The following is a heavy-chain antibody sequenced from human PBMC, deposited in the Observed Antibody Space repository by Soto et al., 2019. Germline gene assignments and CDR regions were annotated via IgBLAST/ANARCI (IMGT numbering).Heavy chain of an antibody. J-gene: IGHJ4*02. V-gene: IGHV1-18*04. CDR1: GYTFTDYG. CDR3: AREEGISDWHAFDY. Sequence: QVQLVQSGAEVKKPGASVKVSCKASGYTFTDYGISWVRQAPGQGLEWMGWISTYNGITIYAQKIQGRVTMTTDTSTSTAYVELRSLRSDDTAVYYCAREEGISDWHAFDYWGQGTLVTVSS. CDR2: ISTYNGIT. D-gene: IGHD6-19*01.